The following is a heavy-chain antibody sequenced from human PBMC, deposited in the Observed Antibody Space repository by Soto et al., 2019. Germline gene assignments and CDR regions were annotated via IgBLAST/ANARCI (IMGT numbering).Heavy chain of an antibody. J-gene: IGHJ4*02. CDR1: GFRFSNYG. CDR3: ARDDDLTGTGLDH. Sequence: QVQLVESGGGVVQPGRSLRLSCAASGFRFSNYGMHWVRQAPGKGLEWLAVIVADGTGLHYADSVRGRFTISRDNSKNTLHLQLNSLGADETAIYFCARDDDLTGTGLDHWGQGTLVTVSS. CDR2: IVADGTGL. V-gene: IGHV3-33*01. D-gene: IGHD1-1*01.